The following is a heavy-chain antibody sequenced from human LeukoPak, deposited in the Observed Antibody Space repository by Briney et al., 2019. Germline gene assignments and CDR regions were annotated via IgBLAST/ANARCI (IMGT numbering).Heavy chain of an antibody. D-gene: IGHD2-2*02. J-gene: IGHJ4*02. CDR3: AKVVPCSSTSCYRYFDY. V-gene: IGHV3-30*02. CDR1: GFTFSSYG. Sequence: PGGSLRLSCAASGFTFSSYGMHWVRQAPGKGLEWVAFIRYDGSNKYYADSVKGRFTISRDNSKNTLYLRMNSLRAEDTAVYYCAKVVPCSSTSCYRYFDYWGQGTLVTVSS. CDR2: IRYDGSNK.